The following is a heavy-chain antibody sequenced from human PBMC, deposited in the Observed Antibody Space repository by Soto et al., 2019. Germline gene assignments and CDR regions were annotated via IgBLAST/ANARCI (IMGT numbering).Heavy chain of an antibody. V-gene: IGHV3-30*18. D-gene: IGHD6-13*01. Sequence: QVQLVESGGGVVQPGRSLRLSCAASGFTFSSYGMHWVRQAPGKGLEWVAVISYDGSNKYYADSVKGRFTISRDNSKNTLYLQMNSLRAEDTAVYYCAKDGKPYISSWLDYWGQGTLVTVSS. CDR3: AKDGKPYISSWLDY. CDR1: GFTFSSYG. J-gene: IGHJ4*02. CDR2: ISYDGSNK.